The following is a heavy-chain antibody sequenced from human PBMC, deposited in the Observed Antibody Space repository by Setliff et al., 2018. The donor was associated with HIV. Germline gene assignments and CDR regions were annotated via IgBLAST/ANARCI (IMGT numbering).Heavy chain of an antibody. J-gene: IGHJ4*02. CDR2: VDPEDGET. D-gene: IGHD5-12*01. CDR1: GYTFTDYY. Sequence: GASVKVSCKASGYTFTDYYMHWVKQAPGKGPEWMGRVDPEDGETIYAEKFQGRVTITADTSTDTAYMELSSLRSEDTAVYYCARDQTPIRLTVPTPFDSWGPGTLVTVS. CDR3: ARDQTPIRLTVPTPFDS. V-gene: IGHV1-69-2*01.